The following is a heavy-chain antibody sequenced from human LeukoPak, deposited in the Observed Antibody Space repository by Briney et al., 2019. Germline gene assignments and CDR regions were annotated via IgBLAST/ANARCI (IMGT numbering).Heavy chain of an antibody. J-gene: IGHJ3*02. D-gene: IGHD3-3*01. CDR3: ARDLFFWSGYYWVHSAFDI. CDR2: ISSSGSTI. Sequence: GGSLRLSCAASGFTFSSYEMNWVRQAPGNGLEWVSYISSSGSTIYYADSVKGRFTISRDKAKNSLYLQMNSLRAEDTAVYYCARDLFFWSGYYWVHSAFDIWGQGTMVTVSS. V-gene: IGHV3-48*03. CDR1: GFTFSSYE.